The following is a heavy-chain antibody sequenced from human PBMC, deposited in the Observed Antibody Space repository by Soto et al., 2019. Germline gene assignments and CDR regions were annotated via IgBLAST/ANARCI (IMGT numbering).Heavy chain of an antibody. D-gene: IGHD3-22*01. J-gene: IGHJ4*02. CDR2: INPSGGST. CDR3: ARDRVPHYYDSSGYSSYFEY. V-gene: IGHV1-46*01. CDR1: GYTFTSYY. Sequence: ASVKVSCKASGYTFTSYYMHWVRQAPGQGLEWMGIINPSGGSTSYAQKFQGRVTMTRDTSTSTVYMELSSLRSEDTAVYYCARDRVPHYYDSSGYSSYFEYWGQGTLFTVSS.